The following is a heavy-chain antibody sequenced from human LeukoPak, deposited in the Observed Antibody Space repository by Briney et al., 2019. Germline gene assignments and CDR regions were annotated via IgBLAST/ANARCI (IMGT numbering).Heavy chain of an antibody. V-gene: IGHV4-61*01. CDR3: ARDNSSSPSPDYYYMDV. CDR2: IYYSGST. J-gene: IGHJ6*03. CDR1: GGSISSSSYY. D-gene: IGHD6-6*01. Sequence: SETLSLTCTVSGGSISSSSYYWSWIRQPPGKGLEWIGYIYYSGSTNYNPSLKSRVTISVDTSKNQFSLKLSSVTAADTAVYYCARDNSSSPSPDYYYMDVWGKGTTVTVSS.